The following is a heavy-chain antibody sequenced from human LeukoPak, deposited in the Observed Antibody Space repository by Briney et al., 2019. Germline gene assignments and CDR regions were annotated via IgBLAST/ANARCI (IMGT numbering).Heavy chain of an antibody. CDR3: ARDWGFGSGSYNAFDI. Sequence: SVKVSCKASGGTFISYTISRVRQAHGQGREWKGGIIPIIGIENYAKKFQGRVTITADKSTSTAYMELSSLRSEYTAVYYCARDWGFGSGSYNAFDIWGQGTMVTVSS. V-gene: IGHV1-69*10. J-gene: IGHJ3*02. CDR1: GGTFISYT. D-gene: IGHD1-26*01. CDR2: IIPIIGIE.